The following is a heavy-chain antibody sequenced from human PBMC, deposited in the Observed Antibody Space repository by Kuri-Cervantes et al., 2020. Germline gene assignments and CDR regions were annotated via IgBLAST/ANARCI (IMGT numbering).Heavy chain of an antibody. V-gene: IGHV1-46*01. CDR1: GYASTSYY. D-gene: IGHD6-13*01. CDR2: INPSGGST. CDR3: ARDPARDPIAAAPEYYFDY. J-gene: IGHJ4*02. Sequence: ASVKVSCKASGYASTSYYMHWVRQAPGQGLEWMGIINPSGGSTSYAQKFQGRVTMTRDTSTSTDYMELSSLRSEDTAVYYCARDPARDPIAAAPEYYFDYWGQGTLVTVSS.